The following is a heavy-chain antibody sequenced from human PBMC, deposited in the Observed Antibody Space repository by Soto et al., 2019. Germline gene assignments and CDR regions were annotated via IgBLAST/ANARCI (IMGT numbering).Heavy chain of an antibody. V-gene: IGHV3-9*01. D-gene: IGHD3-3*01. CDR1: GFTFDDYA. J-gene: IGHJ1*01. Sequence: SLRLSCAASGFTFDDYAMHWVRQAPGKGLEWVSGISWNSGSIGYADSVKGRFTISRDNAKNSLYLQMNSLRAEDTALYYCAKGPYYDFWSGYFYFQHWGQGTLVTVSS. CDR3: AKGPYYDFWSGYFYFQH. CDR2: ISWNSGSI.